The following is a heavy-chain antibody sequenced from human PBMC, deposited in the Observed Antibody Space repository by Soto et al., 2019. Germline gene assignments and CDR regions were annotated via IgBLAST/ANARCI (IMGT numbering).Heavy chain of an antibody. Sequence: GGSLRLSCAVAGYTFGNHWMHLVRQAPGKGLECVSRMNSDGTIINYADSVKGRFTVSRDNAKNTLFLQMNSLRVEDTAVYYCAAAELDYWGPGTLVTVSS. D-gene: IGHD1-7*01. CDR2: MNSDGTII. CDR1: GYTFGNHW. CDR3: AAAELDY. J-gene: IGHJ4*02. V-gene: IGHV3-74*01.